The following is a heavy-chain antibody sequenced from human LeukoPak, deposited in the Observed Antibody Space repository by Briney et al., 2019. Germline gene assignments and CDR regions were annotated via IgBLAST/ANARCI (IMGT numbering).Heavy chain of an antibody. CDR3: ARDLVTVTKGFDI. CDR2: ISYIGNT. CDR1: GDSFSSHY. D-gene: IGHD4-17*01. V-gene: IGHV4-59*11. J-gene: IGHJ3*02. Sequence: SETLSLTCAVSGDSFSSHYWTWIRQPPGRGLEWIGYISYIGNTNYNPSLKSRVTISIGTSKNQFSLKLSSVTTADTAVYYCARDLVTVTKGFDIWGLGTMVSVSS.